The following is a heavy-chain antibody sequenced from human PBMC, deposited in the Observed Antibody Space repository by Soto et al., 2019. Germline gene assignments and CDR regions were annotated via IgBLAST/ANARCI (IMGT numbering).Heavy chain of an antibody. V-gene: IGHV1-69*06. Sequence: VASVKVSCKASGGTFSSYAISWVRQAPGQGLEWMGGIIPIFGTANYAQKFQGRVTITADKSTSTAYMELSSLRSEDTAVYYCARLEYITGTLYYYYYYGMDVWGQGTTVTVSS. J-gene: IGHJ6*02. CDR1: GGTFSSYA. D-gene: IGHD1-20*01. CDR3: ARLEYITGTLYYYYYYGMDV. CDR2: IIPIFGTA.